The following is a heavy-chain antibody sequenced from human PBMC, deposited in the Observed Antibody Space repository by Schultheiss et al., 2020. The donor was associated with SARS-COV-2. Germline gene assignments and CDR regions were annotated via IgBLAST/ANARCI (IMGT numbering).Heavy chain of an antibody. D-gene: IGHD2-2*01. Sequence: GESLKISCKGSGYSFTSYWIGWVRQMPGKGLEWMGIIYPGDSDTRYSPSFQGQVTISADKSISTAYLQWNSLKASDTAMYYCARQDCSSTSCPRYYMDVWGKGTTVTVSS. V-gene: IGHV5-51*01. CDR3: ARQDCSSTSCPRYYMDV. CDR2: IYPGDSDT. CDR1: GYSFTSYW. J-gene: IGHJ6*03.